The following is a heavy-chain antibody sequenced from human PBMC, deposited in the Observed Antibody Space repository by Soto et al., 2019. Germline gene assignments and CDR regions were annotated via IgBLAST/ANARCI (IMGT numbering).Heavy chain of an antibody. CDR2: ISAHNGNT. Sequence: QVHLVQSGAEVKKPGASVKVSCKGSGYTFTSYGITWVRQAPGQGLEWMGWISAHNGNTDYAQKLQGRVTETRDTSTSTAYREFRSLGSDDTAVYYCARVRYGDYWGQGALVSVSS. J-gene: IGHJ4*02. CDR3: ARVRYGDY. D-gene: IGHD1-1*01. V-gene: IGHV1-18*01. CDR1: GYTFTSYG.